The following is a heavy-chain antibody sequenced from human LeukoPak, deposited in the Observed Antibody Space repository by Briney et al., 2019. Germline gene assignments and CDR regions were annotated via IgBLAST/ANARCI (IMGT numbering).Heavy chain of an antibody. D-gene: IGHD6-13*01. V-gene: IGHV1-8*02. CDR1: GSPFTTWE. Sequence: ASVKLSCKTSGSPFTTWEINWVRQAPGQGLEWMGWVHPIIGKTANAKTFQGRVTMTTDTSTSTAYIELSSLRSDDTTVYFCARGPLVDPWGEEALVTLSS. J-gene: IGHJ5*02. CDR3: ARGPLVDP. CDR2: VHPIIGKT.